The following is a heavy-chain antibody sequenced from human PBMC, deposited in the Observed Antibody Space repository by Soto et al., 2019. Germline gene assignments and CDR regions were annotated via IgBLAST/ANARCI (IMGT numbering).Heavy chain of an antibody. CDR3: AKGGWHIVVVTAIPPYFQH. CDR2: ISYDGSNK. D-gene: IGHD2-21*02. CDR1: GFTFSSYG. J-gene: IGHJ1*01. Sequence: GGSLSISCAAPGFTFSSYGMHWVRQAPGKGLEWVAVISYDGSNKYYADSVKGRFTISRDNSKNTLYLQMNSLRAEDTAVYYCAKGGWHIVVVTAIPPYFQHWGQGT. V-gene: IGHV3-30*18.